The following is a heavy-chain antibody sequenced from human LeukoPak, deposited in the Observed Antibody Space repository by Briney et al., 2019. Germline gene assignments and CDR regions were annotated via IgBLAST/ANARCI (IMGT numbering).Heavy chain of an antibody. CDR1: GFTVSSNY. J-gene: IGHJ4*02. V-gene: IGHV3-66*01. CDR2: IYSGGST. D-gene: IGHD3-10*01. Sequence: GGSLKLSCAASGFTVSSNYMSWVRQAPGRGLEWVSVIYSGGSTYYADSVKGRFTISRDNSKNTLFLQMNSLRAGDTAVYYCARGTVTMVDYWGQGTLVTVSS. CDR3: ARGTVTMVDY.